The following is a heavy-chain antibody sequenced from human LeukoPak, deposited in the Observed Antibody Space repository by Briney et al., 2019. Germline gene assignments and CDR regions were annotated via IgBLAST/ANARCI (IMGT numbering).Heavy chain of an antibody. J-gene: IGHJ6*03. V-gene: IGHV1-2*02. CDR1: GYTFNGYY. CDR2: INPNSGGT. Sequence: GASVKVSCKASGYTFNGYYKHWVRQAPGQGLEWMGWINPNSGGTNYAQKFQGRVTMTRDTSTSTVYMELSSLRSDDTAVYYCARGPRITLVRGGQWYYYMDVWGKGTTVTISS. D-gene: IGHD3-10*01. CDR3: ARGPRITLVRGGQWYYYMDV.